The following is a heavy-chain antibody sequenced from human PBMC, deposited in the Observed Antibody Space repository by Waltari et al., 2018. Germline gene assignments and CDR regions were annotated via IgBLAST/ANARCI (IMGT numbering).Heavy chain of an antibody. J-gene: IGHJ4*02. V-gene: IGHV3-7*01. CDR3: VRHGFWNFDF. CDR2: IKEDGSKK. CDR1: GFTFRGNW. D-gene: IGHD3-3*01. Sequence: EVQLVESGGGLVQPGGSLRLSRAGSGFTFRGNWMAWVRQAQGKGLEWVANIKEDGSKKNYVDSVEGRFTISRDNAKNSLYLQMNSLRAEDTALYYCVRHGFWNFDFWGQGTLVTVSS.